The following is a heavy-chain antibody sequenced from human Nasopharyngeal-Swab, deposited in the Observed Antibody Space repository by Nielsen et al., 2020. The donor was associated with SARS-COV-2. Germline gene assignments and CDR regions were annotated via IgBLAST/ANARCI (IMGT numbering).Heavy chain of an antibody. V-gene: IGHV4-34*01. D-gene: IGHD4-11*01. J-gene: IGHJ6*03. Sequence: SQTLSLTCGVYGGSFSDHYWSWIRQPPGKGLEWIGEINHSGSTNYNPSLTSRVTMSVDTSKNQFSLNLSSVTAADTAVYYCARDRADYHISYYYYYMDVWGKGTTVAVSS. CDR3: ARDRADYHISYYYYYMDV. CDR2: INHSGST. CDR1: GGSFSDHY.